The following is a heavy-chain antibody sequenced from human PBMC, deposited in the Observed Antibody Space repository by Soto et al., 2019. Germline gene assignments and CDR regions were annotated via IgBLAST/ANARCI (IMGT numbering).Heavy chain of an antibody. CDR2: IYWDDDK. J-gene: IGHJ6*02. Sequence: FGPTLVNPTQTLTLTCTFSAFSLSTGGVGVGWIRQPPGKALEWLALIYWDDDKRYSPSLRSRLTITKDTSKSQVVLTMTNMDPVDTATYYCIQSRCGGDCLQSYASYYYYGMDVWGQGTTVTVSS. V-gene: IGHV2-5*02. D-gene: IGHD2-21*02. CDR3: IQSRCGGDCLQSYASYYYYGMDV. CDR1: AFSLSTGGVG.